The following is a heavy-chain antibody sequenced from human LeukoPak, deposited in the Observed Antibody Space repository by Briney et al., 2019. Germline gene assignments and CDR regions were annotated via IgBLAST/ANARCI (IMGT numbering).Heavy chain of an antibody. J-gene: IGHJ5*02. CDR1: GGSFSGYY. Sequence: SETLSLTCAVYGGSFSGYYWSWIRQPPGKGLEWIGEINHSGSTNYNPSLKSRVTISVDTSKNQFSLKLSSVTAADTAVYYCARAGLGPANWFDPWGQGTLVTVSS. CDR3: ARAGLGPANWFDP. CDR2: INHSGST. V-gene: IGHV4-34*01.